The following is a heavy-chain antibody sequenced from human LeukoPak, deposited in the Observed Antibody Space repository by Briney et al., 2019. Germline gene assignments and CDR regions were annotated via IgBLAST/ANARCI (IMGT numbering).Heavy chain of an antibody. CDR3: ARVISGTWLWF. J-gene: IGHJ4*02. Sequence: ASVKVSFKASGGTFSIYAISWVRQAPGQGLEWMGRIIPTLEIANYAQKFQGRVTITADKSTSTAYMELSSLRPEDTAVYYCARVISGTWLWFWGQGTLVTVSS. D-gene: IGHD1-14*01. CDR2: IIPTLEIA. CDR1: GGTFSIYA. V-gene: IGHV1-69*04.